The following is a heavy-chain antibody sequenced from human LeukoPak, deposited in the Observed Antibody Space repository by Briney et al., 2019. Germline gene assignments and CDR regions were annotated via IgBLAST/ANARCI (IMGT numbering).Heavy chain of an antibody. CDR3: AREARFFDWSDLDY. Sequence: SETLSLTCAVSGGSISSSNWWSWVRQSPGEGLEWIGEIYHSGSTNYNPSLKSRVTISVDKSKNQFSLKLSSVIAADTAVYYCAREARFFDWSDLDYWGQGALVTVSS. CDR1: GGSISSSNW. J-gene: IGHJ4*02. CDR2: IYHSGST. V-gene: IGHV4-4*02. D-gene: IGHD3-9*01.